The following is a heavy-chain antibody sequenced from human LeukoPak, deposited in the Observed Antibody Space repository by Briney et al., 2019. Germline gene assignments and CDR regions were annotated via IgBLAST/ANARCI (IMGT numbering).Heavy chain of an antibody. Sequence: GGSLRLSCAASGFTFDDYGMSWVRQAPGKGLEWVSGVNWNGGSTGYADSVKGRSTISRDNAKNSLYLQMNSLRAEDTALYYCARALRRYKYDYPSPDYWGQGTLVTVSS. CDR2: VNWNGGST. J-gene: IGHJ4*02. CDR1: GFTFDDYG. V-gene: IGHV3-20*04. CDR3: ARALRRYKYDYPSPDY. D-gene: IGHD3-16*01.